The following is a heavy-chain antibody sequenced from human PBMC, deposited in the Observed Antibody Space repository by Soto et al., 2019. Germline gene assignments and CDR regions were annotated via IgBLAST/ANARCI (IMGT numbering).Heavy chain of an antibody. V-gene: IGHV4-39*02. CDR1: GGSISSSSYY. D-gene: IGHD6-13*01. J-gene: IGHJ5*02. CDR3: AREYSSSWYWFDP. CDR2: IYYSGST. Sequence: SETLSLTCTVSGGSISSSSYYWGWIRQPPGKGLEWIGSIYYSGSTYYNPSLKSRVTISVDTSKNQFSLKLSSVTAADTAVYYCAREYSSSWYWFDPWGQGTLVTVSS.